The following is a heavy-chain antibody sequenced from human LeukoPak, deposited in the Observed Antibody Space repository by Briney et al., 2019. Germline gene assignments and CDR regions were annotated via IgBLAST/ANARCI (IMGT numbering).Heavy chain of an antibody. CDR1: GYTFTGYY. CDR2: INPNSGGT. D-gene: IGHD3-3*01. CDR3: ARWAYADFWSGYHIDY. J-gene: IGHJ4*02. Sequence: ASVKVSCKASGYTFTGYYMHWVRQAPGQGLEWMGRINPNSGGTNYAQKFQGRVTMTRDTSISTAYMELSRLRSNDTAVFYCARWAYADFWSGYHIDYWGQGTPVTVSS. V-gene: IGHV1-2*06.